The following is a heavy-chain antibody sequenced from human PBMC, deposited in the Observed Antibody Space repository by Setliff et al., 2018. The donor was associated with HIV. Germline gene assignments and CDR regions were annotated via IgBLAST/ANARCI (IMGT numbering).Heavy chain of an antibody. D-gene: IGHD2-2*01. J-gene: IGHJ4*02. CDR2: IYHSGST. V-gene: IGHV4-4*02. CDR3: ASRVPAARHFDY. Sequence: ASETLSLTCDVSGVSISDNNWWSWVRQPPGKELEWIGEIYHSGSTNYNPSLKSQVTISLDRFKNQFSLKLTSVTAADTAVYYCASRVPAARHFDYWGQGTLVTVSS. CDR1: GVSISDNNW.